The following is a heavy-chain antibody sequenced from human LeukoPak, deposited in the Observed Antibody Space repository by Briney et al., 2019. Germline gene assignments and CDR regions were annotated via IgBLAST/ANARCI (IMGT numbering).Heavy chain of an antibody. Sequence: TGGSLRLSCAASGFTFSNYDMNWVRQAPGKGLEWVSYISSSASTIYYADSVKGRFSISRDNAKNPLWLQMTSLRVEDTAVYYCARGVWFSGSYFWLDPWGRGTLVTVSS. CDR3: ARGVWFSGSYFWLDP. D-gene: IGHD1-26*01. J-gene: IGHJ5*02. V-gene: IGHV3-48*03. CDR1: GFTFSNYD. CDR2: ISSSASTI.